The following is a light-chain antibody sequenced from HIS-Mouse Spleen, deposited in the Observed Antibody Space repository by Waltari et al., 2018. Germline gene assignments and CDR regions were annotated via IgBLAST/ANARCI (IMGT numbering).Light chain of an antibody. CDR1: SSDVGGYNY. CDR3: SSYTSSSNWV. V-gene: IGLV2-14*01. CDR2: EVS. J-gene: IGLJ3*02. Sequence: QSALTQPASVSGSPGQSITISCTGTSSDVGGYNYVSWYQQHPGKAPKLMIYEVSKRPSGVSDRFSGYKSGNTASLSISVLQAEDEADYYCSSYTSSSNWVFGGGTKLTVL.